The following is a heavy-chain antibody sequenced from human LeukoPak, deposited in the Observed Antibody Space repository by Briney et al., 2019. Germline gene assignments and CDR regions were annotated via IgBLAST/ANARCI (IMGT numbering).Heavy chain of an antibody. CDR1: GFTFSNFE. CDR2: ISYSGDST. V-gene: IGHV3-23*01. J-gene: IGHJ3*01. D-gene: IGHD3-9*01. CDR3: AKVRRRYFDWLYDVFDL. Sequence: PGGSLRLSCAASGFTFSNFEMNWVRQAPGKGLEWVSGISYSGDSTKSADSVKGRFTISRDNSKNTLSLQMNSLRAEDTAVYYCAKVRRRYFDWLYDVFDLWGQGTMVTVSS.